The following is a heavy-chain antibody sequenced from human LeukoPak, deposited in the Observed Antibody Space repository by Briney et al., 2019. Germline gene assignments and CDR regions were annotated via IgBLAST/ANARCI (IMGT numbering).Heavy chain of an antibody. CDR3: AGVPIAARYTYGYFDL. CDR2: IYYSGST. Sequence: SETLSLTCTVSGGSISSYYWSWIRQPPGKGLEWIGYIYYSGSTNYNPSLKSRVTISVDTSKNQFSLKLSSVTAADTAVYYCAGVPIAARYTYGYFDLWGRGTLVTVSS. V-gene: IGHV4-59*01. D-gene: IGHD6-6*01. CDR1: GGSISSYY. J-gene: IGHJ2*01.